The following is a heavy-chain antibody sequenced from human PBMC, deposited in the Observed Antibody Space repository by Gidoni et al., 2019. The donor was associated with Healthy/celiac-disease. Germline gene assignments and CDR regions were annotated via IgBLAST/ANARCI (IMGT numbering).Heavy chain of an antibody. CDR1: GFTFSSYG. D-gene: IGHD2-2*01. CDR3: ARDMSQLAFDY. J-gene: IGHJ4*02. V-gene: IGHV3-33*01. CDR2: RWYDGSNK. Sequence: VLLVESGGGVVQPGRSLRLSCAASGFTFSSYGMHWVRQAPGKGLEWVAVRWYDGSNKYYADSVKGRFTISRDNSKNTLYLQMNSLRAEDTAVYYCARDMSQLAFDYWGQGTLVTVSS.